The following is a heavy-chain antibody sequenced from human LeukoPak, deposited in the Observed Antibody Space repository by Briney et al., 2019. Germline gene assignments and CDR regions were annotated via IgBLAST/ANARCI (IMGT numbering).Heavy chain of an antibody. J-gene: IGHJ4*02. CDR3: ARAGCDSSGYTSRRYFDY. D-gene: IGHD3-22*01. V-gene: IGHV1-69*10. CDR2: IIPILGIA. CDR1: GYTFTGYY. Sequence: GASVKVSCKASGYTFTGYYMHWVRQAPGQGLEWMGWIIPILGIANYAQKFQGRVTITADKSTSTAYMELSSLRSEDTAVYYCARAGCDSSGYTSRRYFDYWGQGTLVTVSS.